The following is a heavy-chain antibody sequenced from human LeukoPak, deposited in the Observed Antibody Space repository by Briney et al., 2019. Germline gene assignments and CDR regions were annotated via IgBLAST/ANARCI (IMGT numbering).Heavy chain of an antibody. D-gene: IGHD4-11*01. CDR2: IIPIFGTA. CDR1: GGTFSSYA. V-gene: IGHV1-69*13. J-gene: IGHJ4*02. Sequence: GASVKVSCKASGGTFSSYAISWVRQAPGQGLEWMGGIIPIFGTANYAQKFQGRVTITADESTSTAYMELSSLRSEDTAVCYCARGSLLSNYVNFDYWGQGTLVTVSS. CDR3: ARGSLLSNYVNFDY.